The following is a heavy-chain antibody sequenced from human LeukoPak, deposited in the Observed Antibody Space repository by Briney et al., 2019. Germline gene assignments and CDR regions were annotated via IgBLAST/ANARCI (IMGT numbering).Heavy chain of an antibody. D-gene: IGHD6-13*01. CDR2: INPNSGGT. CDR3: ARDQGYSSSWYYSYYYMDV. Sequence: ASVKVSCKASGYTFTSYGISWVRQAPGQGLEWMGWINPNSGGTNYAQKFQGRVTMTRDTSISTAYMELSRLRSDDTAVYYCARDQGYSSSWYYSYYYMDVWGKGTTVTVSS. V-gene: IGHV1-2*02. CDR1: GYTFTSYG. J-gene: IGHJ6*03.